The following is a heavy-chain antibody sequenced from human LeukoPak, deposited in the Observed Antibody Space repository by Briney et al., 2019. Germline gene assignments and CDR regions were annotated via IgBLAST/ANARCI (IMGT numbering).Heavy chain of an antibody. CDR3: ARDKGDCGGDCSPHFDY. CDR1: GGSISSSSYY. J-gene: IGHJ4*02. D-gene: IGHD2-21*02. Sequence: SETLSLTCTVSGGSISSSSYYWGWIRQPPGKGLEWIGSIYYSGSTYYNPSLKSRVTISVDTSKNQFSLKLSSVTAADTAVYYCARDKGDCGGDCSPHFDYWGQGTLVTVSS. CDR2: IYYSGST. V-gene: IGHV4-39*07.